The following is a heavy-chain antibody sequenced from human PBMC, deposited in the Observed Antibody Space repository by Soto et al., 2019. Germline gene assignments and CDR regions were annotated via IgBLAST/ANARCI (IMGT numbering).Heavy chain of an antibody. Sequence: QVQLQESGPGLVKPSETLSLTCTVSGVSISNNYWSWIRQPPGKGLEWIGYIYYNGNTNYNPSLKSRVTMSVDTPRNQISLKLTTVTAADTAVYYCTRANWYSEYWGQGTLVTVSS. D-gene: IGHD7-27*01. CDR3: TRANWYSEY. CDR1: GVSISNNY. V-gene: IGHV4-59*01. CDR2: IYYNGNT. J-gene: IGHJ4*02.